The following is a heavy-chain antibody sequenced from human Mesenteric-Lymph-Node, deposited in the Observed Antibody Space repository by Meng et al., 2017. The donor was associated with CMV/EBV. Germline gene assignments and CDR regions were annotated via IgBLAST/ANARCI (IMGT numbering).Heavy chain of an antibody. D-gene: IGHD3-16*02. CDR1: GGSISSNIYY. CDR2: IFYTGGT. J-gene: IGHJ5*02. CDR3: GRHVLKDLSGAGCFDP. V-gene: IGHV4-39*01. Sequence: GSLRLSCTVSGGSISSNIYYWGWIRQPPGKGLEWIGSIFYTGGTYYNPSLETRVTISADTSKNQFSLKLSSVTAADTAVFYCGRHVLKDLSGAGCFDPWGQGTLVTVSS.